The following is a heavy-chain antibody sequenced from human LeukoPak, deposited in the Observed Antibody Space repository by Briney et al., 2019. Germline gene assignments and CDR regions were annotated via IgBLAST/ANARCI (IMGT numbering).Heavy chain of an antibody. CDR2: ISYDGSNK. D-gene: IGHD6-6*01. V-gene: IGHV3-30-3*01. CDR3: ARDSGAIAARPDGLFY. J-gene: IGHJ4*02. Sequence: PGGSLRLSCAASGFTFSSYAMHWVRQAPGKGLEWVAVISYDGSNKYYADSVKGRFTISRDNSKNTLYLQMNSLRAEDTAVYYCARDSGAIAARPDGLFYWGQGTLVTVSS. CDR1: GFTFSSYA.